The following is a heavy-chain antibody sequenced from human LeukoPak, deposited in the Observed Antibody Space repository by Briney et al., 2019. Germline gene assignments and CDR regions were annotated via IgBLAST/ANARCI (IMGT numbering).Heavy chain of an antibody. V-gene: IGHV4-30-2*06. CDR3: TQGGELMNY. J-gene: IGHJ4*02. Sequence: SETLSLTCSVSGGSISSGPYFWSWIRQSPGQGLEWIGYIWPSGSTNYNPSLKSRVTISIDASKNQFSLRLSSVTAADTAVYYCTQGGELMNYWGQGTLVTVSS. D-gene: IGHD1-7*01. CDR1: GGSISSGPYF. CDR2: IWPSGST.